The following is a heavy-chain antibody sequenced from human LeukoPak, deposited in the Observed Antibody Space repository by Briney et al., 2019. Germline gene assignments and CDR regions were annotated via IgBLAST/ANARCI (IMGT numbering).Heavy chain of an antibody. V-gene: IGHV3-53*01. CDR3: ARKHILTGSYFDY. D-gene: IGHD3-9*01. CDR2: IYSGGTT. Sequence: GGSLRPSCAASGFIVSSNYMTWVRQAPGKGLEWVSLIYSGGTTYYADSVKGRFTISRDNSKNTLYLQMNSLRAEDTAVYYCARKHILTGSYFDYWGQGTLVTVSS. CDR1: GFIVSSNY. J-gene: IGHJ4*02.